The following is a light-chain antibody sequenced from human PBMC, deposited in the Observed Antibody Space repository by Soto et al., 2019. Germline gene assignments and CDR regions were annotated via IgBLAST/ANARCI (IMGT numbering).Light chain of an antibody. V-gene: IGLV2-14*03. CDR1: SSDVGDYKY. CDR3: SSYTTGSTFL. CDR2: DVS. Sequence: QSALTQPASVSGSPGQSITISCTGASSDVGDYKYVSWYQQLPGKAPKLMIYDVSDRPAGVSNRVSGSKSGNTASLTISGLQAEDEGNYYCSSYTTGSTFLFGGGTQLTVL. J-gene: IGLJ3*02.